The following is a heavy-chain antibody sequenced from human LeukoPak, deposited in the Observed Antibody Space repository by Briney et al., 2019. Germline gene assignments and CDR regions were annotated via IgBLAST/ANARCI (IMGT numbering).Heavy chain of an antibody. CDR2: IYYSGST. D-gene: IGHD3-10*01. J-gene: IGHJ5*02. V-gene: IGHV4-39*01. CDR3: ARSYYFGSGSYWFDP. CDR1: GGSISRSTYY. Sequence: SETLSLTCTVSGGSISRSTYYWGWIRQPPGKRLEWIGSIYYSGSTYYNPSLKSRVTISVDTSKKEVSLRLSSVTAADTAVYYRARSYYFGSGSYWFDPWGQGTLVTVSS.